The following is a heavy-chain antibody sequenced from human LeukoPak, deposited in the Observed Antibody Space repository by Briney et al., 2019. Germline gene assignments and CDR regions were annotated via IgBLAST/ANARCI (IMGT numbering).Heavy chain of an antibody. V-gene: IGHV1-69*13. J-gene: IGHJ4*02. D-gene: IGHD3-3*02. CDR2: IIPIFGTA. CDR1: GYTFTSYA. Sequence: SVKVSYKASGYTFTSYAIRWVRQAPGKGLEWMGGIIPIFGTANYAQKFQGRVTITADESTSTAYMELSSLRSEDTAVYYCAVTLGASSIYYWGQGTLVTVSS. CDR3: AVTLGASSIYY.